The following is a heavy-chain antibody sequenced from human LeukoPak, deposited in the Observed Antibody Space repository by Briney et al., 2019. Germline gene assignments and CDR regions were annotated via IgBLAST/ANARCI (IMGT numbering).Heavy chain of an antibody. Sequence: ASVKVSCKASGYTFTGYYMHWVRQAPGQGLEWMGWINPNSGGTNYAQKFQGWVTMTRDTSISTAYMELSSLRSEDTAVYYCAKDIGGYSSGPCDYWGQGTLVTVSS. CDR1: GYTFTGYY. CDR2: INPNSGGT. V-gene: IGHV1-2*04. J-gene: IGHJ4*02. CDR3: AKDIGGYSSGPCDY. D-gene: IGHD6-19*01.